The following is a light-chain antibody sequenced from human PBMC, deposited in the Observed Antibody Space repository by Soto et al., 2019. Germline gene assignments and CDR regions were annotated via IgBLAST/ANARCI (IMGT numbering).Light chain of an antibody. J-gene: IGKJ1*01. CDR2: GAS. Sequence: EIVLTQSPGTLSLSPGERATLSCRASQSVSSSYLAWYQQKPGQAPRLLIYGASPRATGVPARFSGGGSGTLFTLTISSLQSEDFGIYYCQQYNTWPWTFGQGTKV. CDR1: QSVSSSY. CDR3: QQYNTWPWT. V-gene: IGKV3-15*01.